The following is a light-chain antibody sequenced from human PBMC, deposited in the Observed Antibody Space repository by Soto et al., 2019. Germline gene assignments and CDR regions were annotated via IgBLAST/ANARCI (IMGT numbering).Light chain of an antibody. CDR3: QQYHYWPFT. CDR1: QNVKTN. Sequence: ESVMTQSPATMSVSPGQSATLSCRASQNVKTNLAWYQHKPGQAPRLLIFDATARATDIPPTFSGSGSGTDFTLTIDSLQSEDFAIYYCQQYHYWPFTFCPGTKVESK. V-gene: IGKV3-15*01. J-gene: IGKJ3*01. CDR2: DAT.